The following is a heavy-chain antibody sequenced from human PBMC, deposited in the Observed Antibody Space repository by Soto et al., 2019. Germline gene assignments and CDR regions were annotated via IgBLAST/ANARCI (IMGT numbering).Heavy chain of an antibody. V-gene: IGHV3-48*03. J-gene: IGHJ4*02. Sequence: SGGSLRLSCAASGFTFSTYEMNWVRQAPGKGLEWVSYISGSGSTSLYADFVKGRFTISRDNAKNSLYLQMSSLRPEDTAVYYCARDFPDYWGQGTLVTVSS. CDR2: ISGSGSTS. CDR1: GFTFSTYE. CDR3: ARDFPDY.